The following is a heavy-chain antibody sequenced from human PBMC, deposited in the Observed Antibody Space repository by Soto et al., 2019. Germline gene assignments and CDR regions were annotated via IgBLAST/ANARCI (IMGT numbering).Heavy chain of an antibody. D-gene: IGHD2-2*01. J-gene: IGHJ6*03. Sequence: PGGSLRLSCVASGSTFSSDVISWVRQATGKGLEWVSTIGAAGGTYSPGSVKGRFTSSRENAKNFLYLQMNSLRAGDTAVYYCARGTLGLYYMDVWGKGTTVTVSS. CDR1: GSTFSSDV. CDR3: ARGTLGLYYMDV. CDR2: IGAAGGT. V-gene: IGHV3-13*01.